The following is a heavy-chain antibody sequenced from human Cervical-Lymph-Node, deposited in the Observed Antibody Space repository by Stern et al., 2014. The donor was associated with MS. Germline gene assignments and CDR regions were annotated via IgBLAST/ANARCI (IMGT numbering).Heavy chain of an antibody. D-gene: IGHD3-16*01. V-gene: IGHV1-3*01. CDR2: INAGNGNT. Sequence: QVQLVQSGAEVKKPGASGKVSCKASGYTFTSYAMHWVRQAPGQRLEWMRWINAGNGNTTYSQKFQGRVTITRDTSASTAYMELSSLRSEDTAVYYCARNRVWGGTDYWGQGTLVTVSS. CDR1: GYTFTSYA. J-gene: IGHJ4*02. CDR3: ARNRVWGGTDY.